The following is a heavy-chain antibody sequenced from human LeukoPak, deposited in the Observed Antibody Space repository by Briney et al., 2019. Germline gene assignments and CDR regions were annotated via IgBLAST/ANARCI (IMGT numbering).Heavy chain of an antibody. CDR1: GGSFSGYY. CDR3: ARGIAVAHDAFDI. Sequence: PSETLSLTCAVYGGSFSGYYWSWIRQPPGKGLEWIGEINHSGSTNYNPSLKSRVTISVDTSKNQFSLKLSSVTAADTAVYYCARGIAVAHDAFDIWGQGTMVTVSS. D-gene: IGHD6-19*01. J-gene: IGHJ3*02. CDR2: INHSGST. V-gene: IGHV4-34*01.